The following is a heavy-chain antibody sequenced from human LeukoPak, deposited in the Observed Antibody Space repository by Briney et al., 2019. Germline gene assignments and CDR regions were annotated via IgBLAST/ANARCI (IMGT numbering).Heavy chain of an antibody. CDR1: GYTFTSYG. D-gene: IGHD6-6*01. CDR3: ARGLSIAARPGTYYYYYYMDV. V-gene: IGHV1-18*01. J-gene: IGHJ6*03. Sequence: GASVKVSCKASGYTFTSYGISWLRQAPGQGLEWMGWISAYNRNTNYAQKLQGRVTMTTDTSTSTAYMELRSLRSDDTAVYYCARGLSIAARPGTYYYYYYMDVWGKGTTVTVSS. CDR2: ISAYNRNT.